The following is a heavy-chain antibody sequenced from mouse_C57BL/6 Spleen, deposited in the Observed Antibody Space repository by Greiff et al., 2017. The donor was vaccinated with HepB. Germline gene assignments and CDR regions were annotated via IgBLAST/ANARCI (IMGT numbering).Heavy chain of an antibody. J-gene: IGHJ4*01. D-gene: IGHD1-1*01. CDR2: ISDGGSYT. V-gene: IGHV5-4*01. CDR1: GFTFSSYA. CDR3: ARDYYGSSPFYYAMDY. Sequence: DVKLVESGGGLVKPGGSLKLSCAASGFTFSSYAMSWVRQTPEKRLEWVATISDGGSYTYYPDNVKGRFTISRDNAKNNLYLQMRHLKSEDTAMYYCARDYYGSSPFYYAMDYWGQGTSVTVSS.